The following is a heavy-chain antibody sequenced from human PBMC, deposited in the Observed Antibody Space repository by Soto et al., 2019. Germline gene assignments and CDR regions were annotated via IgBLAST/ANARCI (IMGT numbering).Heavy chain of an antibody. Sequence: QVQLVESGGGVVQPGRSLRLSCAASGFTFSSYGMHWVRQAPGKGLEWVAVIWYDGSNKYYADSVKGRFTISRDNSKNTLYLQMNSLRAEDTAVYYCARAYDIAVAGHFDYWGHGTLVTVST. J-gene: IGHJ4*01. CDR3: ARAYDIAVAGHFDY. V-gene: IGHV3-33*01. CDR2: IWYDGSNK. D-gene: IGHD6-19*01. CDR1: GFTFSSYG.